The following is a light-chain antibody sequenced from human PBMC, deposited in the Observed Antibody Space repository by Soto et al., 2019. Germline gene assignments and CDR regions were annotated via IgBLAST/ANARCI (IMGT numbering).Light chain of an antibody. CDR1: QSVNNY. V-gene: IGKV3-11*01. Sequence: EIVLTQSPATLSLSPGERATLSCRASQSVNNYLAWYQQKPGQVPRLLIYDASNRATGIPARFSGSGSGTDFTLTIRSLEPEYFAVYYCQQRYNWPLTFGGGTKVEVK. CDR2: DAS. J-gene: IGKJ4*01. CDR3: QQRYNWPLT.